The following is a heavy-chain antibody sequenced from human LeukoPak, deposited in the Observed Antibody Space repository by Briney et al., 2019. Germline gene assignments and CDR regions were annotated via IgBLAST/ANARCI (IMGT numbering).Heavy chain of an antibody. Sequence: GASLKISFKGSGYRFTSYWIGWVRQMPGKGLEWMGIIYPGDSDTRYSPSFQGQVTISADKSISTAYLQWSSLKASDTAMYYCARQIAVAGFDYWGQGTLVTVSS. CDR3: ARQIAVAGFDY. CDR1: GYRFTSYW. J-gene: IGHJ4*02. D-gene: IGHD6-19*01. V-gene: IGHV5-51*01. CDR2: IYPGDSDT.